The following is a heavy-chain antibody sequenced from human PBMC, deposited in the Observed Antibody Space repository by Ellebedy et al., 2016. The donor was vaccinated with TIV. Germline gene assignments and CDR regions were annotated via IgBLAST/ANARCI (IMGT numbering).Heavy chain of an antibody. J-gene: IGHJ4*02. CDR1: GYTFTGYY. CDR3: ARGVVLRFLDGVYYFDY. D-gene: IGHD3-3*01. V-gene: IGHV1-2*04. Sequence: ASVKVSCXASGYTFTGYYMHWVRQAPGQGLEWMGWINPNSGGTNYAQKFQGWVTMTRDTSISTAYMELSRLRSDDTAVYYCARGVVLRFLDGVYYFDYWGQGTLVTVSS. CDR2: INPNSGGT.